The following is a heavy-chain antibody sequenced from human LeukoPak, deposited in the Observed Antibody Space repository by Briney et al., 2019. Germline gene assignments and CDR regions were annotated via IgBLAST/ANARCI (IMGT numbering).Heavy chain of an antibody. CDR2: IYYSGST. D-gene: IGHD6-13*01. V-gene: IGHV4-59*01. J-gene: IGHJ3*02. Sequence: SETLSLTCTVSGGSISSYYWSWIRQPPGKGLEWIGYIYYSGSTNYNPSLKSRVTISVDTSKNQFSLKLSSVTAADTAVYYCAREGSSWKDAFDIWGQGTMVTVSS. CDR1: GGSISSYY. CDR3: AREGSSWKDAFDI.